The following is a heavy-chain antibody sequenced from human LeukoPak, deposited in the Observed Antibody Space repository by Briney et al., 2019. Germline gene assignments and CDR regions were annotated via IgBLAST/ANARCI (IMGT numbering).Heavy chain of an antibody. CDR2: IYYSGNT. D-gene: IGHD2-15*01. J-gene: IGHJ3*02. CDR3: ARAGTVVVAANDYVAFDI. Sequence: TLSLTCTVSGGSISIGGSYWSWIRQHPGKGLEWIGYIYYSGNTYYNPSLKSRVTISLDTSKSQFSLELTSVTAADTAVYYCARAGTVVVAANDYVAFDIWGQGTMVTVSS. CDR1: GGSISIGGSY. V-gene: IGHV4-31*03.